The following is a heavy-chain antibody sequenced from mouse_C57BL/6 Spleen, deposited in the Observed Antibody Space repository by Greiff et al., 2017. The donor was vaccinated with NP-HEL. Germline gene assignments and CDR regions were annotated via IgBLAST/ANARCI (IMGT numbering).Heavy chain of an antibody. J-gene: IGHJ4*01. CDR2: ISSGSSTI. Sequence: EVKVVESGGGLVKPGGSLKLSCAASGFTFSDYGMHWVRQAPEKGLEWVAYISSGSSTIYYADTVKGRFTISRDNAKNTLFLQMTSLRSEDTAMYYCARTTMITSYAMDYWGQGTSVTVSS. CDR3: ARTTMITSYAMDY. V-gene: IGHV5-17*01. D-gene: IGHD2-4*01. CDR1: GFTFSDYG.